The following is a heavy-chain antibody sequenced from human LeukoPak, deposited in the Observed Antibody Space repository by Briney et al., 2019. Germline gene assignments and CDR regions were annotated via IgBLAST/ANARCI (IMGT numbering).Heavy chain of an antibody. CDR3: ARAWGPPGPYGMDV. CDR1: GGTFSSYA. Sequence: SVKVSCKASGGTFSSYAISWVRLARGQGLEWMGGIIPIFGTANYAQKFQGRVTITADESTSTAYMELSSLRSEDTAVYYCARAWGPPGPYGMDVWGQGTTVTVSS. CDR2: IIPIFGTA. J-gene: IGHJ6*02. V-gene: IGHV1-69*13. D-gene: IGHD3-16*01.